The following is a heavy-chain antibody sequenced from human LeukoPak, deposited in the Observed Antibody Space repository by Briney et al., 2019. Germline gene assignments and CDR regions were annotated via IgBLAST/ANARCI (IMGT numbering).Heavy chain of an antibody. Sequence: PGGSLRLSCAASGFTFSSYSMNWVRQAPGKGLEWVSSISSSSSNIYYADSVKGRFTISRDNAKNSLYLQMNSLRAEDTAVYYCASFRSGSYYLFDYWGQGTLVTVSS. CDR1: GFTFSSYS. V-gene: IGHV3-21*01. J-gene: IGHJ4*02. CDR2: ISSSSSNI. CDR3: ASFRSGSYYLFDY. D-gene: IGHD1-26*01.